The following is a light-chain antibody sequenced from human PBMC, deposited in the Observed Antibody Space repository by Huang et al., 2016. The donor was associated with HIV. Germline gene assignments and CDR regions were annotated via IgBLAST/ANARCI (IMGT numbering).Light chain of an antibody. V-gene: IGKV1-6*01. CDR1: QGIRND. CDR2: AAS. Sequence: AIQMTQSPSSLSASIGDRVTITCRASQGIRNDLGWYQQKPGKAPKLLIYAASSLQSGVPSRFSGSVAGTDFTLTISSLQPEDFATYYCLQDYNYPRTFGQGTKVEIK. CDR3: LQDYNYPRT. J-gene: IGKJ1*01.